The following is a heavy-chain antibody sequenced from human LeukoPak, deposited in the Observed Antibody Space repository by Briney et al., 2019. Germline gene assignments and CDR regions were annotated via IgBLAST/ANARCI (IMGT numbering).Heavy chain of an antibody. CDR3: ARAEVPAAIKSGAFDI. J-gene: IGHJ3*02. CDR2: IWDDGSNK. Sequence: GGSLRLSCAASGFTFGNYGMHWVRQAPGKGLGWVAVIWDDGSNKYYADSVKGRFTISRDNSKNTLYLQMNSLRAEDTAVYYCARAEVPAAIKSGAFDIWGQGTMVTVSS. CDR1: GFTFGNYG. D-gene: IGHD2-2*01. V-gene: IGHV3-33*01.